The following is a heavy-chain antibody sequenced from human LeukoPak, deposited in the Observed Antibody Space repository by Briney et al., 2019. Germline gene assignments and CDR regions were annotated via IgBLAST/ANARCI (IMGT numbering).Heavy chain of an antibody. CDR2: ISGSGAST. J-gene: IGHJ4*02. D-gene: IGHD1-26*01. Sequence: GGSLRLSCLTSGFTLSTNAMSWVRQAPGKGLEWISGISGSGASTYYADSVKGRFTISRDDSRNTLYLQMNSLRGDDTAVYYCAKDVGKWESLHFFDYWGQGTLVTVSS. CDR1: GFTLSTNA. V-gene: IGHV3-23*01. CDR3: AKDVGKWESLHFFDY.